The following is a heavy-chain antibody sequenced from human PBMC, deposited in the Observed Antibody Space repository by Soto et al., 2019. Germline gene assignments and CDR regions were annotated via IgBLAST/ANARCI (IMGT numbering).Heavy chain of an antibody. D-gene: IGHD6-25*01. CDR2: IYYSGTT. Sequence: SETLSLTCTVSGGSITSSSSYWGWIRQPPGKGLEWIGNIYYSGTTYYDPSLKSRVTISVDTSKNQFSLKLSSVTAADTAVYYCARRYGSSVDYWGQGTLVTVS. J-gene: IGHJ4*02. CDR1: GGSITSSSSY. CDR3: ARRYGSSVDY. V-gene: IGHV4-39*01.